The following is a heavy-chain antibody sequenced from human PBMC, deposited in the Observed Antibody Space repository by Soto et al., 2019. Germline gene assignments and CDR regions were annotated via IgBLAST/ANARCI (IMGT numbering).Heavy chain of an antibody. CDR2: IIPIFGTA. D-gene: IGHD1-26*01. J-gene: IGHJ4*02. Sequence: QVQLVQSGAEVKKPGSSVKVSCKASGGTFSGYAISWVRQAPGQGLEWMGGIIPIFGTANYAQKFQGRVTITADEYTSPAYMELSSLRSEDTAGYYCAMAEWELRGGFDYWGQGTMVTVSS. V-gene: IGHV1-69*12. CDR1: GGTFSGYA. CDR3: AMAEWELRGGFDY.